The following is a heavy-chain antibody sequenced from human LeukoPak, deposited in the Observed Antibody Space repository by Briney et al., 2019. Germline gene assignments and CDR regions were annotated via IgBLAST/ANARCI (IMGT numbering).Heavy chain of an antibody. D-gene: IGHD4-23*01. J-gene: IGHJ4*02. Sequence: GRSLRLSCAASGFTFSSYAMHWVRQAPGKGLEWVAVISYDGSNKYYADSVKGRFTISRDNSKNTLYLQMNSLRAEDTAVYYCARGGKAMYNFDYWGQGTLVTVSS. V-gene: IGHV3-30*04. CDR1: GFTFSSYA. CDR3: ARGGKAMYNFDY. CDR2: ISYDGSNK.